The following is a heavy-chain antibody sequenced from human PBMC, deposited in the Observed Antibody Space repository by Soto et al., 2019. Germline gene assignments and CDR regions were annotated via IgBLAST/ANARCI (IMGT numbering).Heavy chain of an antibody. CDR2: ISDDGSST. J-gene: IGHJ4*02. V-gene: IGHV3-74*03. CDR3: ARESEDLTSNFDY. Sequence: DVQLVESGGGVVQPGGSLRLSCAASGFTFSSYWMHWVRQAPGKGLVWVSRISDDGSSTTYADSVRGRFTIARDNAKNTLYLEMNSLSAEDTAVYYCARESEDLTSNFDYWGQGTLVTVSS. CDR1: GFTFSSYW.